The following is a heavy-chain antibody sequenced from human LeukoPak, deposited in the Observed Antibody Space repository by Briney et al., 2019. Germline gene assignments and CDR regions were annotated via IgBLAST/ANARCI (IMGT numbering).Heavy chain of an antibody. CDR2: IYYSGGT. D-gene: IGHD5-18*01. CDR3: AREIGAMGDHWFDP. CDR1: GGSISSGGYY. J-gene: IGHJ5*02. Sequence: SETLSLTCTVSGGSISSGGYYWSWIRQHPGKGLEWIGYIYYSGGTYYNPSLKSRVTISVDTSKNQFSLKLSSVTAADTAVYYCAREIGAMGDHWFDPWGQGTLVTVSS. V-gene: IGHV4-31*03.